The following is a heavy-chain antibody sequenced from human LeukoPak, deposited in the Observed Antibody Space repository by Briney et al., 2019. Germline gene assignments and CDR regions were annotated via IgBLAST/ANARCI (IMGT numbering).Heavy chain of an antibody. D-gene: IGHD3-10*01. J-gene: IGHJ6*03. V-gene: IGHV3-9*03. CDR1: GFTFDDYA. Sequence: PGGSLRLSCAASGFTFDDYAMHWVRQVPGKGLEWVSGISWNSGSIGYADSVKGRFTISRDNAKNFLYLQMNSLSAEDMALYYCAKGVAGSWAGYYMDVWGKGTTVTVSS. CDR2: ISWNSGSI. CDR3: AKGVAGSWAGYYMDV.